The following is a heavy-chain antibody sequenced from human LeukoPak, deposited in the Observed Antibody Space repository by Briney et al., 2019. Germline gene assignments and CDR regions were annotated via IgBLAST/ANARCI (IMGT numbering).Heavy chain of an antibody. V-gene: IGHV4-39*01. Sequence: SETLSLTCTVSGGSISSSAYHWGWIRQPPGKGLEWIGTINYGGNTYYNLSLKSRVIIFLDTSKNQISLKLSSVTAADTAVYYCARLWSTSCKGGSCPHQPNYWGQGTRVTVPS. CDR3: ARLWSTSCKGGSCPHQPNY. J-gene: IGHJ4*02. D-gene: IGHD2-15*01. CDR1: GGSISSSAYH. CDR2: INYGGNT.